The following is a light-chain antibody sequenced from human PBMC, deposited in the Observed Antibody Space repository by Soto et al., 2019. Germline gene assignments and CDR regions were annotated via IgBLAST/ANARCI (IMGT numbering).Light chain of an antibody. CDR1: HAIGKN. Sequence: DFLMTQSPSSLSASVGDRLTITCRASHAIGKNLAWYQQKPGKVPQVLIYATSTLQSGIPSRFSGSGSGKDFTLTISSLQPEDVATYYCQRYNNVPKTFGQGTKVEVK. CDR2: ATS. CDR3: QRYNNVPKT. V-gene: IGKV1-27*01. J-gene: IGKJ1*01.